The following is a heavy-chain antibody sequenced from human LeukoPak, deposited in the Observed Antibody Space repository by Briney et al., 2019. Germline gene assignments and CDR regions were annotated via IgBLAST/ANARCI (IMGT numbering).Heavy chain of an antibody. D-gene: IGHD6-13*01. J-gene: IGHJ4*02. V-gene: IGHV1-8*01. CDR2: MNPNSGNT. CDR1: GYTFTSYD. CDR3: ARGPGIIQQQEGEFGY. Sequence: GASVKVSCKASGYTFTSYDINWVRQATGQGLEWMGWMNPNSGNTGYAQKFQGRVTMTRNTSISTAYMELSSLRSEDTAVYYCARGPGIIQQQEGEFGYWGQGTLVTVSS.